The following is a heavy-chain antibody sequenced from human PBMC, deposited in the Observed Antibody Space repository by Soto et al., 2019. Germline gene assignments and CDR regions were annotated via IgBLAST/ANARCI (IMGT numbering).Heavy chain of an antibody. D-gene: IGHD3-22*01. CDR3: ARHGKYYYDSSGYRWFDP. V-gene: IGHV4-39*01. CDR2: IFYGGNI. Sequence: PSETLSLTCTVSGGSLSTSNDYWGWIRQPPGKGLEWIGSIFYGGNIFYNPSLKSRITISVDTSKNQVSLKLSSVTAADTALYYCARHGKYYYDSSGYRWFDPWGQGTLVTVSS. CDR1: GGSLSTSNDY. J-gene: IGHJ5*02.